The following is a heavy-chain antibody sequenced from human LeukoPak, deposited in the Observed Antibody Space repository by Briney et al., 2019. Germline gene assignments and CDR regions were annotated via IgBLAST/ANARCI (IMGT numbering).Heavy chain of an antibody. V-gene: IGHV4-4*02. CDR2: IYHSGST. D-gene: IGHD2-2*01. CDR3: AREYCSSTSCYGYFDY. Sequence: PSETLSLTCAVSGGSISSSNWWSWVRQPPGKGLEWIGEIYHSGSTNYNPSLKSRVTISVDKSKNQFSLKLSSVTAADTAVYYCAREYCSSTSCYGYFDYWGQGTLVTVSS. CDR1: GGSISSSNW. J-gene: IGHJ4*02.